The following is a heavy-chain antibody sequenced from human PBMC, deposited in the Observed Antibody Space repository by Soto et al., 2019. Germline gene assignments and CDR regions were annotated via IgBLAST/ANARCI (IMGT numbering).Heavy chain of an antibody. CDR1: GFTFSDYY. CDR3: ARGRGAAADYFDF. D-gene: IGHD6-13*01. CDR2: ISRSTSHT. V-gene: IGHV3-11*05. J-gene: IGHJ4*02. Sequence: QVQLVESGGGLVKPGGSLRLSCAVSGFTFSDYYMTWIRQAPGKGLEWVSYISRSTSHTNYAASVKGRFTISRDNAKNSLFLQMNSLRAEDTAVYYCARGRGAAADYFDFWGQGTLVTVSS.